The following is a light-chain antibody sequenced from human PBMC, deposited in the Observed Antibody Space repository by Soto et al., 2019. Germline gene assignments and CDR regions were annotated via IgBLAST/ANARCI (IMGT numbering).Light chain of an antibody. J-gene: IGKJ5*01. Sequence: EIVLTQSPGTLSLSLGERATLSCRASQSVSSSYLAWYQQKPGQAPRRLIYGASSRATGIPDRFWGSGSGTYFPLTISRLEPEDFAVYYCQQYGSSITFGQGTRLEIK. CDR1: QSVSSSY. CDR3: QQYGSSIT. V-gene: IGKV3-20*01. CDR2: GAS.